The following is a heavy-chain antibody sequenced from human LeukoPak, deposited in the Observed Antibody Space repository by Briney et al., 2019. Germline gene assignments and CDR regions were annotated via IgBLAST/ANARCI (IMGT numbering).Heavy chain of an antibody. V-gene: IGHV3-21*01. J-gene: IGHJ3*02. D-gene: IGHD3-3*02. Sequence: PGGSLRLSCAASGFSLSSYRMNWVRQAPGKGLEWVSSISSTSSSIYYADSVKGRFTISRDNSKNTLYLQMNSLRAEDTAVFYCAKDFSGRGAFDIWGQGTMVTVSS. CDR3: AKDFSGRGAFDI. CDR1: GFSLSSYR. CDR2: ISSTSSSI.